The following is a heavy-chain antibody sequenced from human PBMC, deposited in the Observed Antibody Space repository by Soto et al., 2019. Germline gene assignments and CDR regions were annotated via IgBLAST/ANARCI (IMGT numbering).Heavy chain of an antibody. D-gene: IGHD2-2*02. Sequence: SETLSLTCAVSSGSISSSNWWSWVRQPPGKGLEWIGEIYHSGSTNYNPSLKSRVTISVDKSKNQFSLKLSSVTAADTAVYYCARDLLYGGEEYYYYYMDVWAKGTTVTV. CDR3: ARDLLYGGEEYYYYYMDV. J-gene: IGHJ6*03. CDR1: SGSISSSNW. V-gene: IGHV4-4*02. CDR2: IYHSGST.